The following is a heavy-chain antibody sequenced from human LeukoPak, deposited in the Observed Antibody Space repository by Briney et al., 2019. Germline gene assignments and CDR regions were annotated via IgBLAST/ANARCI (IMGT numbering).Heavy chain of an antibody. J-gene: IGHJ4*02. D-gene: IGHD3-22*01. V-gene: IGHV3-7*01. CDR2: IKEDGSER. CDR3: ARKGDHYDRSGYFHYFDY. Sequence: GGSLKLSCAASGFAFSNYWMSWVRQAPGKGLEWVASIKEDGSERYYVDSMRGRFTISRDNAKNSLLLQMNSLRVEDTAVYYCARKGDHYDRSGYFHYFDYWGQGTLLTVSS. CDR1: GFAFSNYW.